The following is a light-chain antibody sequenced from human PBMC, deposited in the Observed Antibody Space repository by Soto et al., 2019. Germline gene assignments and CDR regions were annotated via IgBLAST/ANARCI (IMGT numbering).Light chain of an antibody. Sequence: DIQMTQSPSSLSAYVGDRVTISCRASQSISTYLDWYQQKPGKAPKLLIYAASSLHTGVPSSFSGSGSETDFTRTISSLEPEDVATYYCQQSYSSPFTFGPGTTVDI. CDR2: AAS. CDR3: QQSYSSPFT. J-gene: IGKJ3*01. V-gene: IGKV1-39*01. CDR1: QSISTY.